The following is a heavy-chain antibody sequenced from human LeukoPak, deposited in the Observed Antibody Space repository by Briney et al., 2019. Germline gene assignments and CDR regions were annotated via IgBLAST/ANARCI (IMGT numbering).Heavy chain of an antibody. Sequence: SETLSLTCAVYGGSFSGYSWTWIRQPPGKGLEWIGEINHSGTTDYSPSLQSRVTISLDTSKNQFSLKLSSVTAADTAVYYCAGAYCGGDCYSGRAFDIWGQGTMVTVSS. CDR3: AGAYCGGDCYSGRAFDI. CDR2: INHSGTT. CDR1: GGSFSGYS. V-gene: IGHV4-34*01. D-gene: IGHD2-21*02. J-gene: IGHJ3*02.